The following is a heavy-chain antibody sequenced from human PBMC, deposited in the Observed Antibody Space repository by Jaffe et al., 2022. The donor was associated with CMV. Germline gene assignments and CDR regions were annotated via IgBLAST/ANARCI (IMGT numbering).Heavy chain of an antibody. Sequence: QVHLVQSGAEVKKPGASVKVSCKASGYTFADYYMHWLRQAPGQGLEWVGWIHPNGGATGSAQKFQGRVTVTRDTSISTTYMELSRLTSDDTAVYYCAREGRVQSETGSFDMWGQGTMVTVS. CDR3: AREGRVQSETGSFDM. J-gene: IGHJ3*02. CDR2: IHPNGGAT. D-gene: IGHD2-15*01. V-gene: IGHV1-2*02. CDR1: GYTFADYY.